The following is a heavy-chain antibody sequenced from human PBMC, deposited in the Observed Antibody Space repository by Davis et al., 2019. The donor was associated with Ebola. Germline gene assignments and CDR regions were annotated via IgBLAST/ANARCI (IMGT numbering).Heavy chain of an antibody. CDR2: IWYDGSNK. CDR3: AKGTRDY. V-gene: IGHV3-33*06. CDR1: GFTFSSYS. Sequence: GESLKISCAASGFTFSSYSMNWVRQAPGKGLEWVAVIWYDGSNKYYADSVKGRFTISRDNSKNTVYLQMNSLRAEDTVVYYCAKGTRDYWGQGTLVTVSS. J-gene: IGHJ4*02.